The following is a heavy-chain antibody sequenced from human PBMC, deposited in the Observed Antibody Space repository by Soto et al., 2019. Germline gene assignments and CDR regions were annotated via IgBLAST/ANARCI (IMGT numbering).Heavy chain of an antibody. V-gene: IGHV4-31*03. CDR3: ARDQEEGYCSGGSCYDNWFDP. J-gene: IGHJ5*02. CDR2: IYYSGST. Sequence: PSETLSLTCTVSGGSISSGGYYWSWIRQHPGKGLEWIGYIYYSGSTYYNPSLKSRVTISVDTSKNQFSLKLSSVTAADTAVYYCARDQEEGYCSGGSCYDNWFDPWGQGTLVTVSS. D-gene: IGHD2-15*01. CDR1: GGSISSGGYY.